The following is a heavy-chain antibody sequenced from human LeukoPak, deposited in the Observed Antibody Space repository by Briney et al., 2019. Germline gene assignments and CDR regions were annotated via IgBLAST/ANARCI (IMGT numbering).Heavy chain of an antibody. V-gene: IGHV1-69*01. Sequence: KISCKASGGTFSSYAISWVRQAPGQGLEWMGGIIPIFGTANYAQKFQGRVTITADESTSTAYMELSSLRSEDTAVYYCARGDHSSSWHEAFDYWGQGTLVTVSS. D-gene: IGHD6-13*01. J-gene: IGHJ4*02. CDR3: ARGDHSSSWHEAFDY. CDR1: GGTFSSYA. CDR2: IIPIFGTA.